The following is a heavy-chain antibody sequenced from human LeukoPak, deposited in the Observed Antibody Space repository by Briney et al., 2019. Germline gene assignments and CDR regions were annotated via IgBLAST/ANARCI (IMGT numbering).Heavy chain of an antibody. D-gene: IGHD3-22*01. CDR1: GGTFSSYA. J-gene: IGHJ3*02. Sequence: SVKVSCKASGGTFSSYAISWVRQAPGRGLEWMGGIIPIFGTANYAQKFQGRVTITTDESTSTAYMELSSLRSEDTAVYYCARLLYYYDSSGPHAFDIWGQGTMVTVSS. CDR3: ARLLYYYDSSGPHAFDI. CDR2: IIPIFGTA. V-gene: IGHV1-69*05.